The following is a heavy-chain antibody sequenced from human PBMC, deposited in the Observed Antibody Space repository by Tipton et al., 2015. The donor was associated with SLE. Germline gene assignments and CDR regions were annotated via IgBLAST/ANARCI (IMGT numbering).Heavy chain of an antibody. Sequence: TLSLTCTVSGYSISSGYYWGWIRQPPGKGLEWLGSIYHSGSTYYNPSLKSRVTISVDTTKNQFSLKLSSVTAADTAVYYCAVDCSSTSCHEYFQHWGQGTLVTVSS. CDR3: AVDCSSTSCHEYFQH. D-gene: IGHD2-2*01. J-gene: IGHJ1*01. V-gene: IGHV4-38-2*02. CDR1: GYSISSGYY. CDR2: IYHSGST.